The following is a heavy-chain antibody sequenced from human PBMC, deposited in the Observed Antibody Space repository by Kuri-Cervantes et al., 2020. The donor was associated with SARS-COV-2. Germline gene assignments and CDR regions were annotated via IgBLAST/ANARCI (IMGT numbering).Heavy chain of an antibody. CDR1: GGSISSYY. J-gene: IGHJ4*02. D-gene: IGHD2-8*01. CDR3: ARGRGGYGLMVYAIHYFDY. CDR2: INHSGST. V-gene: IGHV4-34*01. Sequence: SETLSLTCTVSGGSISSYYWSWIRPPPGKGLEWIGEINHSGSTNYNPSLKSRATISVDTSKNQFSLKLSSVTAADTAVYYCARGRGGYGLMVYAIHYFDYWGQGTLVTVSS.